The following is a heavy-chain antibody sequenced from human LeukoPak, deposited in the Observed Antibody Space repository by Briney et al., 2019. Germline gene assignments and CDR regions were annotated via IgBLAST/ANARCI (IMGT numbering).Heavy chain of an antibody. Sequence: ASVKVSCKASGSTFTSYDINWVRQATGQGLEWMGWMNPNSGNTDYAQKFQGRVTMTRNTSISTAYMELSSLRSEDTAMYYCARGLTVTTRLAGSWGQGTLVTVSS. J-gene: IGHJ5*02. D-gene: IGHD4-17*01. CDR1: GSTFTSYD. CDR3: ARGLTVTTRLAGS. V-gene: IGHV1-8*01. CDR2: MNPNSGNT.